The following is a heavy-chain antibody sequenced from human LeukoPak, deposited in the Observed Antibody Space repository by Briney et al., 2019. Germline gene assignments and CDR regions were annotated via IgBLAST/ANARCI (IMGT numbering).Heavy chain of an antibody. D-gene: IGHD3-22*01. Sequence: GGSLRLSCAASGFTFSSYAMSWVRQAPGKGLEWVSAISGSGGSTYYADSVKGRFTISRDNAKNSLYLQMNSLRAEDTAVYYCARDYDSSGYYYVAYYYGMDVWGQGTTVTVSS. CDR2: ISGSGGST. CDR1: GFTFSSYA. CDR3: ARDYDSSGYYYVAYYYGMDV. V-gene: IGHV3-23*01. J-gene: IGHJ6*02.